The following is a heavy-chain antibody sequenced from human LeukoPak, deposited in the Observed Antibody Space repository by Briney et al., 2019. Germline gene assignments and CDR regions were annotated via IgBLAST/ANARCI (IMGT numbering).Heavy chain of an antibody. J-gene: IGHJ4*02. V-gene: IGHV3-74*01. Sequence: GGSLRLSCAASGFTLRNYWMHWVRQAPGKGLVGVSRINGDGSTITYGDSVRGRFTISRYSARNTLYLQMNSLRAEDAAVYYCARVTVSSSEVIFDYWGQGSLVTVSS. D-gene: IGHD2-21*01. CDR2: INGDGSTI. CDR1: GFTLRNYW. CDR3: ARVTVSSSEVIFDY.